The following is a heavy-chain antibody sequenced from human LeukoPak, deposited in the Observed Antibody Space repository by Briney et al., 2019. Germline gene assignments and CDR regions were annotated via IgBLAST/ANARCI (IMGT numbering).Heavy chain of an antibody. J-gene: IGHJ5*02. Sequence: ASVKVSCKVSGYTLTELSMHWGRQAPGKGLEGMGGFDPEDGDTIYAQKFKGRVTMTEDTSTDTAYMELSSLRSEDTAVYYCTTLFTRVRCGEYLNWFDPWGRDTLVTVSS. D-gene: IGHD3-10*01. CDR1: GYTLTELS. CDR3: TTLFTRVRCGEYLNWFDP. CDR2: FDPEDGDT. V-gene: IGHV1-24*01.